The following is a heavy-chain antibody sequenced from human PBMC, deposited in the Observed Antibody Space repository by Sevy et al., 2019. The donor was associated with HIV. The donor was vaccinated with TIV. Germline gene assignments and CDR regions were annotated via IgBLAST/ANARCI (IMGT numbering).Heavy chain of an antibody. Sequence: GGSLRLSCAASGFTFSNYAINWVRQAPGKGLEWVSRISGSGDSTFYADSVKGRFTISRDNSKNTVHLQMNSLRVEDTAGYYGAKVVVPADIDPFYYYAYGMDVWGQGTTVTVSS. CDR3: AKVVVPADIDPFYYYAYGMDV. CDR2: ISGSGDST. J-gene: IGHJ6*02. CDR1: GFTFSNYA. V-gene: IGHV3-23*01. D-gene: IGHD2-2*01.